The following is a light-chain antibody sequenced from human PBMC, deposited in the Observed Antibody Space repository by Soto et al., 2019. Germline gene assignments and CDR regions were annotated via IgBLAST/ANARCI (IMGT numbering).Light chain of an antibody. Sequence: QSVLTQPPSASGTPGQIVAISCSGSSSNIGSNTVTWYQQLPGTAPKLLIYSTSQRSSGVPGRFSGSKSGASASLSISGLQSEDEADYYCAAWDDRLDVYVFGTGTKVTVX. CDR3: AAWDDRLDVYV. CDR1: SSNIGSNT. J-gene: IGLJ1*01. V-gene: IGLV1-44*01. CDR2: STS.